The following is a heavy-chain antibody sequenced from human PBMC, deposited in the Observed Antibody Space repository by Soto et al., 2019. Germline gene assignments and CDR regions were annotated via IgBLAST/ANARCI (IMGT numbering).Heavy chain of an antibody. CDR3: AKRGVDTFGLSY. D-gene: IGHD3-10*01. J-gene: IGHJ4*02. CDR1: GFTFSSFW. Sequence: EVQLVESGGGLVQPGGSLRLSGAVSGFTFSSFWMHWVRHAPGEGLVWVSRINTDGSSTSYADSVKGRFTISRDNAKNTLYLQMNSLRVEDTAMYYCAKRGVDTFGLSYWGQGTLVTVSS. CDR2: INTDGSST. V-gene: IGHV3-74*01.